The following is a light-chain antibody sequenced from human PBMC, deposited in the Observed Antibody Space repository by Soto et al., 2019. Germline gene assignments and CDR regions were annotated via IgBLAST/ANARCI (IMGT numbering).Light chain of an antibody. Sequence: DIQMTQSPSSLSASVGDRVTITCRASQDISVYLAWYQQKPGKVPKLLIYSASTLQSGVPSRFSGSGSGTDFTLTISSLNPEDVATHYCQQFNTAPLTFGQGTRLEIK. CDR3: QQFNTAPLT. CDR1: QDISVY. J-gene: IGKJ5*01. V-gene: IGKV1-27*01. CDR2: SAS.